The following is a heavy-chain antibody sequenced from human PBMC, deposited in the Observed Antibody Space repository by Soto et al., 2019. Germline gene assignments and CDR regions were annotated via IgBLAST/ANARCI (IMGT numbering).Heavy chain of an antibody. V-gene: IGHV3-30*18. CDR3: TKEREDTAQSFDS. CDR1: GFTFSDHG. D-gene: IGHD5-18*01. CDR2: ISHDGITK. Sequence: QVQLVESGGGVVQPGRSLRLSCAASGFTFSDHGMHWVRQVPDKGLEWVAVISHDGITKYYADSLKGRFTISRDNSNNTVFLQMNGLRAEDTAVYYCTKEREDTAQSFDSWGQGTLVTVSS. J-gene: IGHJ4*02.